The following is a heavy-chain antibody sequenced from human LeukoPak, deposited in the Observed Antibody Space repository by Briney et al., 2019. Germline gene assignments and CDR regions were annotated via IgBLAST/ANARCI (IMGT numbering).Heavy chain of an antibody. J-gene: IGHJ6*02. CDR3: ARGPPYYDFWSGYRDGMDV. Sequence: SETLSLTCTVSGGSISSGSYYWSWIRQPAGKGLEWIGRIYTSGSTNYNPSLKSRVTISVDTSKNQFSLKLSSVTAADTAVYYCARGPPYYDFWSGYRDGMDVWGQGTTVTVSS. CDR1: GGSISSGSYY. D-gene: IGHD3-3*01. V-gene: IGHV4-61*02. CDR2: IYTSGST.